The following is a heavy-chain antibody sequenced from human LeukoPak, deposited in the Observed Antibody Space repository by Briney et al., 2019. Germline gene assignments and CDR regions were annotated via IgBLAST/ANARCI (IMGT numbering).Heavy chain of an antibody. CDR1: GFTFSSYW. CDR2: IKQDGSEK. Sequence: GGSLRLSCAASGFTFSSYWMSWVRQASGKGLEWVANIKQDGSEKYYVDSVKGRFTISRDNAKNSLYLQMNSPRAEDTAVYYCARDLRRATMVRGVIIPHYYYYGMDVWGQGTTVTVSS. J-gene: IGHJ6*02. V-gene: IGHV3-7*01. CDR3: ARDLRRATMVRGVIIPHYYYYGMDV. D-gene: IGHD3-10*01.